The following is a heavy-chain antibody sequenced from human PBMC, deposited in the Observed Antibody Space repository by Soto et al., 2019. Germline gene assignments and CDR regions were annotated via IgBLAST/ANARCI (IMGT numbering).Heavy chain of an antibody. CDR2: IDSRGRTL. V-gene: IGHV3-11*01. CDR1: GFTSSDYS. J-gene: IGHJ4*02. CDR3: ARQAARNYIDS. Sequence: GGSLRLSCVASGFTSSDYSMSWIRQAPGKGLEWPAFIDSRGRTLSYADSVRGRFTISRDNAENSVYLQMDSLRADDTAVYYCARQAARNYIDSWGQGNSVTVSS. D-gene: IGHD6-6*01.